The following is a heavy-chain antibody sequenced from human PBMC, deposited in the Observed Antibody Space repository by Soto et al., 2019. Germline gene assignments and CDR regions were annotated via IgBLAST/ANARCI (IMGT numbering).Heavy chain of an antibody. D-gene: IGHD5-18*01. CDR1: GYDFSTYW. J-gene: IGHJ6*02. Sequence: GESLKISCNGSGYDFSTYWIGWVRQMPGKGLEWMGIIYPPDSDTRYSPSFQGQVTMSVDKSISTAYLQWSSLKASDTAMYYCARQGGGDGYRYFSGYYFAMDVWGQGTTVTVSS. CDR2: IYPPDSDT. CDR3: ARQGGGDGYRYFSGYYFAMDV. V-gene: IGHV5-51*01.